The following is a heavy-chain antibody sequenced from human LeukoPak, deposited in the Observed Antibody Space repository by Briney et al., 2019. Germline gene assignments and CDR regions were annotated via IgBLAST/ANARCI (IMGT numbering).Heavy chain of an antibody. V-gene: IGHV1-69*04. Sequence: SVKVSCKASGGTFSSYAISWVRQAPGQGLEWMGRIIPILGIANYAQKFQGRVTITADKSTSTAYMELSSLRSEDTAVYYCARDLDYAPAAKFDYWGQGTLVTVSS. D-gene: IGHD2-2*01. CDR1: GGTFSSYA. J-gene: IGHJ4*02. CDR2: IIPILGIA. CDR3: ARDLDYAPAAKFDY.